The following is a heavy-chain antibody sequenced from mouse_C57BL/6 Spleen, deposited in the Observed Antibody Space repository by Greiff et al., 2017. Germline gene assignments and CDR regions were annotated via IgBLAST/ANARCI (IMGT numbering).Heavy chain of an antibody. Sequence: QVQLQQPGAELVKPGASVKLSCKASGYTFTSYWMQWVKQRPGPGLEWIGEIDPSDSYTNYNQTFKGKATLTVDTSSSTAYMQLSSLTSEASAVYYCARGGGLEDYAMDYWGQGTSVTVSS. CDR1: GYTFTSYW. CDR3: ARGGGLEDYAMDY. J-gene: IGHJ4*01. D-gene: IGHD2-2*01. V-gene: IGHV1-50*01. CDR2: IDPSDSYT.